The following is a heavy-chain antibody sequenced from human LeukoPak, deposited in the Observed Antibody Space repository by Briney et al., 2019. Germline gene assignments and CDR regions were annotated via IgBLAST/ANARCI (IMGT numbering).Heavy chain of an antibody. CDR1: GIPFSDFY. J-gene: IGHJ4*02. D-gene: IGHD6-13*01. CDR3: AAGTAADY. Sequence: PGGSLRLSCVVSGIPFSDFYMNWTRQAPGKGLEWISYISSSSSYTDYAEPVKGRFTISRDNAKSALYLQMNDLRVDDAALYYCAAGTAADYWGQGTLVLVSS. CDR2: ISSSSSYT. V-gene: IGHV3-11*03.